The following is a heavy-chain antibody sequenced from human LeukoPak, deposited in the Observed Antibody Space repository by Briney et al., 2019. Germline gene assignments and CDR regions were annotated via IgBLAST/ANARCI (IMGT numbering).Heavy chain of an antibody. Sequence: PGGSLRLSCAASGFDFSSYALNWARQAPGKGLEWVAVTSDDGSNEYYADSVKGRFTISRDNSKNTLYLQMNSLRPEDTALYHSVREGLFSSGFNHWGQGTLVTVSS. J-gene: IGHJ4*02. CDR1: GFDFSSYA. V-gene: IGHV3-30*04. D-gene: IGHD6-19*01. CDR2: TSDDGSNE. CDR3: VREGLFSSGFNH.